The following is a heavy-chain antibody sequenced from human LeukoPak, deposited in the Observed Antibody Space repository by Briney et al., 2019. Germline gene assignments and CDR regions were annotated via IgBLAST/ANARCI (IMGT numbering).Heavy chain of an antibody. CDR3: ARLTPYSGQRLDHDI. V-gene: IGHV4-39*01. CDR2: IYYSGST. Sequence: SETLSLTCTVSGGSISSSSYYWGWIRQPPGKGLEWIGSIYYSGSTYYNPSLKSRVTISVDTSKNQFSLKLSSVTAADTAVYYCARLTPYSGQRLDHDIWGQGTMVTVSS. J-gene: IGHJ3*02. CDR1: GGSISSSSYY. D-gene: IGHD5-12*01.